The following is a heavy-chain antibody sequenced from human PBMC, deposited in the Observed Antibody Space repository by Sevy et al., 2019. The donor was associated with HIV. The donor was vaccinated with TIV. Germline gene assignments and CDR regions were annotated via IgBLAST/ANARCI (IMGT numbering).Heavy chain of an antibody. CDR1: GFDFSIYS. J-gene: IGHJ4*02. Sequence: GGSLRLSCAASGFDFSIYSMSWVRQAPGKGLEWVSTLSFGCGKINYADSVKGRFTISRDNSKSWGYLQMNNMRVEDTAVYYCAREGCTKPHDYWGQGTLVTVSS. V-gene: IGHV3-23*01. CDR2: LSFGCGKI. CDR3: AREGCTKPHDY. D-gene: IGHD2-8*01.